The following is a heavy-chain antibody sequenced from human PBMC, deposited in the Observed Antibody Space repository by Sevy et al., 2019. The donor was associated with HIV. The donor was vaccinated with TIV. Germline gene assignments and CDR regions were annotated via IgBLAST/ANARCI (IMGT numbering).Heavy chain of an antibody. CDR1: GFTFSSYA. V-gene: IGHV3-23*01. D-gene: IGHD2-15*01. CDR3: AKGYCSGGSCPRDYYYYGMDV. Sequence: GGSLRLSCAASGFTFSSYAMNWVRQAPGKGLEWVSSISASGRSTYYADSVEGRFTISGDNSKNTLDLQMNSLRGDDTAVYYCAKGYCSGGSCPRDYYYYGMDVWGQGTTVTVSS. J-gene: IGHJ6*02. CDR2: ISASGRST.